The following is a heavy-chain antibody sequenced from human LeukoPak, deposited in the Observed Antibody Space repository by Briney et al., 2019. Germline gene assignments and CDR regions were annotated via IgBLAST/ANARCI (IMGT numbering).Heavy chain of an antibody. CDR3: ARLSMVRGVSSFDN. CDR2: ISSSGSII. Sequence: PGGSLRLSCAASGFTFSSYSMNWVRQAPGKGLEWVSYISSSGSIIYHADSVKGRFTISRDNAKNSLYLQMNSLRAEDTAVYYCARLSMVRGVSSFDNWGQGTLVTVSS. J-gene: IGHJ4*02. V-gene: IGHV3-48*04. D-gene: IGHD3-10*01. CDR1: GFTFSSYS.